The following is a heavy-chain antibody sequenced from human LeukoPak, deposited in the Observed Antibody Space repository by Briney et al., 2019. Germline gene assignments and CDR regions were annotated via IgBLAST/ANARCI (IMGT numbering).Heavy chain of an antibody. Sequence: PSETLSLTCTVSGGSISSSSYYWGWIRQPPGKGLEWIGSIYYSGSTYYNPSLKSRVTISVDTSKNQFSLKLSSVTAADTAVYYCARTDYVWGSYRPYYFDYWGQGTLVTVSS. CDR2: IYYSGST. CDR3: ARTDYVWGSYRPYYFDY. D-gene: IGHD3-16*02. V-gene: IGHV4-39*01. CDR1: GGSISSSSYY. J-gene: IGHJ4*02.